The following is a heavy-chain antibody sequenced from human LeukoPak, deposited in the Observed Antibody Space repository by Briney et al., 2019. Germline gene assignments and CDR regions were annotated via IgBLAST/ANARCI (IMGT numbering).Heavy chain of an antibody. D-gene: IGHD3-22*01. CDR1: GFTFDDYA. V-gene: IGHV3-9*01. CDR3: AKGNDSSGYYPFLPY. Sequence: PGGSLRLSCAASGFTFDDYAMHWVRQAPGKGLEWVSGTSWNSGSIGYADSVKGRFTISRDNAKNSLYLQMNSLRAEDTALYYCAKGNDSSGYYPFLPYWGQGTLVTVSS. J-gene: IGHJ4*02. CDR2: TSWNSGSI.